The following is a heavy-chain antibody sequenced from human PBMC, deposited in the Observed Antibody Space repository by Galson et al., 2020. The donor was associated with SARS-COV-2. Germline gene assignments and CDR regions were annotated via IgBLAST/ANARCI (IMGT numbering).Heavy chain of an antibody. D-gene: IGHD1-26*01. J-gene: IGHJ6*02. Sequence: SETLSLTCTVSGGSISSGDYYWSWIRQPPGKGLEWIVYIYYSGSTYYNPSLKSRVTISVDTSKNQFSLKLSSVTAADTAVYYCARDKNRAGRGMDVWGQGTTVTVSS. CDR3: ARDKNRAGRGMDV. CDR1: GGSISSGDYY. CDR2: IYYSGST. V-gene: IGHV4-30-4*01.